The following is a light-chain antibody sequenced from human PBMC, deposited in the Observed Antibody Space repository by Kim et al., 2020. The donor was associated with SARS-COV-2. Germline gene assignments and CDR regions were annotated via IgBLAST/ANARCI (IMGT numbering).Light chain of an antibody. J-gene: IGLJ2*01. V-gene: IGLV1-47*02. CDR3: SSWDDSLSTLV. CDR2: DNF. Sequence: QSAVTQPPSASGTPGQRVTISCSGSNSNVGSNFVFWYQQLPGTAPKLLVYDNFQRPSGVPDRFSGSKSGTSASLAIGGLRSEDEADYYCSSWDDSLSTLVFGGGTQLTVL. CDR1: NSNVGSNF.